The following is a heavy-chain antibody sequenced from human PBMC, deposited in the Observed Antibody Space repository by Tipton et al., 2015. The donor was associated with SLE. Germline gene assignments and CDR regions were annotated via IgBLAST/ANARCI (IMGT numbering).Heavy chain of an antibody. V-gene: IGHV3-48*03. J-gene: IGHJ3*02. CDR3: AGPGGGRVVINNDAFDI. CDR2: ISSSGSTI. CDR1: GFTFDVYA. D-gene: IGHD3-3*01. Sequence: SLRLSCTASGFTFDVYAMSWVRQAPGKGLEWVSYISSSGSTIYYADSVKGRFTISRDNAKNSLYLQMNSLRAEDTAVYYCAGPGGGRVVINNDAFDIWGQGTMVTVSS.